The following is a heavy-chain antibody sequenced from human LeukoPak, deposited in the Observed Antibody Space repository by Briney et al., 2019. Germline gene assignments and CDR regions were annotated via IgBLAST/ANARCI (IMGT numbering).Heavy chain of an antibody. CDR2: VYSSGST. J-gene: IGHJ5*02. Sequence: KPSETLSLTCTVSGASISGHYWIWIRQPPGRGLEWIGYVYSSGSTNYNPSLKSRVTMSVDTSKNQFSLKLSSVTAADTAVYYCARDSSGYNWFDPWGQGTLVTVSS. D-gene: IGHD3-22*01. CDR3: ARDSSGYNWFDP. V-gene: IGHV4-59*11. CDR1: GASISGHY.